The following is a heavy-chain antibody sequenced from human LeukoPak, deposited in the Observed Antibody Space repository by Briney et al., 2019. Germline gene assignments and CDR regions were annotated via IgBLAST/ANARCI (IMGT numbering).Heavy chain of an antibody. D-gene: IGHD6-13*01. CDR3: ARSGLVGYSSSWYMGY. CDR1: GFTFSDYY. CDR2: ISSSGSTI. Sequence: GGSLRLSCAASGFTFSDYYMSWIRQAPGKGLEWVSYISSSGSTIYYADSVKGRFTISRDNAKNSLYLQMNSLRAEDTAVYYCARSGLVGYSSSWYMGYWGQGTLVTVSS. J-gene: IGHJ4*02. V-gene: IGHV3-11*01.